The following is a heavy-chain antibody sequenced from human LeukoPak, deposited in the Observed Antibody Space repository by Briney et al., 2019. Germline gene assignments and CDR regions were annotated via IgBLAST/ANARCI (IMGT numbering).Heavy chain of an antibody. CDR2: IYPGDSDT. D-gene: IGHD3-22*01. V-gene: IGHV5-51*01. J-gene: IGHJ4*02. CDR3: ARQANYYDSSGYYLGARRGGFDY. Sequence: GESLKISCQGSGYSLTSYWIGWVRQMPGKGLEWMGIIYPGDSDTRYSPSFQGQVTISADKSISTAYLQWSSLKASDTAMYYCARQANYYDSSGYYLGARRGGFDYWGQGTLVTVSS. CDR1: GYSLTSYW.